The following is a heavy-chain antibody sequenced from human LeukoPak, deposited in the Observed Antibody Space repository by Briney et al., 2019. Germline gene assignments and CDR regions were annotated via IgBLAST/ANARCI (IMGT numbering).Heavy chain of an antibody. J-gene: IGHJ4*02. D-gene: IGHD6-13*01. CDR1: GFTFSSYW. CDR2: INSDGSST. Sequence: GGSLGLSCAASGFTFSSYWMHWVRQAPGKGLVWVSRINSDGSSTSYADSVKGRFTISRDNAKNTLYLQMNSLRAEDTAVYYCARQGTIAAAEIDYWGQGTLVTVSS. CDR3: ARQGTIAAAEIDY. V-gene: IGHV3-74*01.